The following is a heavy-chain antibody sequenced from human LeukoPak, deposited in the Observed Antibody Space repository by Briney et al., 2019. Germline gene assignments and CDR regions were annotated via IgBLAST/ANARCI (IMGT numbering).Heavy chain of an antibody. D-gene: IGHD1-26*01. CDR3: ARKVGATTAPHFDY. CDR1: GGSISSYY. V-gene: IGHV4-59*08. CDR2: IYYSGST. Sequence: SETLSLTCTVSGGSISSYYWSWIRQPPGKGLEWIGYIYYSGSTNYNPSLKSRDTISVDTSKNQFSLKLSSVTAADTAVYYCARKVGATTAPHFDYWGQGTLVTVSS. J-gene: IGHJ4*02.